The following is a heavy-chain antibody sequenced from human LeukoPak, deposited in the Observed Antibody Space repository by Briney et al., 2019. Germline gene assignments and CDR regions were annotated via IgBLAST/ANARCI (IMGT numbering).Heavy chain of an antibody. V-gene: IGHV4-31*03. J-gene: IGHJ5*02. CDR2: IYYSGST. D-gene: IGHD1-7*01. Sequence: SETLSLTCTVSGGSISSGGYYWSWIRQHPGKGLEWIGYIYYSGSTYYNPSLKSRVTISVDTPKNQFSLKLSSVTAADTAVYYCARDGTGTTFWFDPWGQGTLVTVSS. CDR3: ARDGTGTTFWFDP. CDR1: GGSISSGGYY.